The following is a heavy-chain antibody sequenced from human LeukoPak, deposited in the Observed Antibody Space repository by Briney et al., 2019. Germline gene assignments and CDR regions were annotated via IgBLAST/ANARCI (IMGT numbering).Heavy chain of an antibody. CDR1: GYTFTGYY. D-gene: IGHD4-17*01. J-gene: IGHJ4*02. V-gene: IGHV1-2*06. CDR2: INPNSGGT. CDR3: AREKDDYGDHRRFDY. Sequence: ASVKVSCKASGYTFTGYYMHWVRQAPGQGLEWMGRINPNSGGTNYAQKFQGRVTMTRDTSISTAYMELSRLRSDDTAVYYCAREKDDYGDHRRFDYWGQGTLVTVSS.